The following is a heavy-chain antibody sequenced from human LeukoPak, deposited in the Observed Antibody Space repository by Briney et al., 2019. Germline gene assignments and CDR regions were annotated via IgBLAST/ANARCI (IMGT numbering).Heavy chain of an antibody. V-gene: IGHV3-30*02. CDR3: AKEEVISGNHGVYFDY. Sequence: GGSLRLSCAASGFTFSRHGMHWVRQAPGKGLEWVAFIRYDGNSNYYADSVKGRFTISRDNSRSTLYLQMNSLRAEDTAVYYCAKEEVISGNHGVYFDYWGQGTLVTVSS. CDR2: IRYDGNSN. D-gene: IGHD3-22*01. J-gene: IGHJ4*02. CDR1: GFTFSRHG.